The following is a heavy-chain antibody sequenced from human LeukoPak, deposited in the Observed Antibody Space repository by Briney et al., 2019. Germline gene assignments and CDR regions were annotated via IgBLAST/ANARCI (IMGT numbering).Heavy chain of an antibody. Sequence: KPGGSLRLSCAASGFTFSSYSMNWVRQAPGKGLEWVPSISSSSSYIYYADSVKGRFTISRDNAKNSLYLQMNSLRAEDTAVYYCARAIAAAGNFAFDIWGQGTMVTVSS. CDR3: ARAIAAAGNFAFDI. D-gene: IGHD6-13*01. CDR1: GFTFSSYS. CDR2: ISSSSSYI. V-gene: IGHV3-21*01. J-gene: IGHJ3*02.